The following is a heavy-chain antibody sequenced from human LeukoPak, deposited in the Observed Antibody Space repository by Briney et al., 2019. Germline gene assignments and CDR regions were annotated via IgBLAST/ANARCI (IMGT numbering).Heavy chain of an antibody. CDR3: ASHCISTSCDYYGMDV. D-gene: IGHD2-2*01. CDR2: INHSGST. V-gene: IGHV4-34*01. Sequence: SETLSLTCAVYGESFSGYYWSWIRQPPGKGLEWIGEINHSGSTNYNPSLKSRVTISVDTSKNQFSLNLSSVSAADTALYYCASHCISTSCDYYGMDVWGQGTTVTVSS. CDR1: GESFSGYY. J-gene: IGHJ6*02.